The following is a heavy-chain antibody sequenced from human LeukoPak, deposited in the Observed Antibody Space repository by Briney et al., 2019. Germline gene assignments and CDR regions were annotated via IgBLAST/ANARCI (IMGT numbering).Heavy chain of an antibody. V-gene: IGHV4-30-2*01. J-gene: IGHJ4*02. CDR1: GGSLSRGGYS. D-gene: IGHD2-21*02. CDR2: IYHSGST. CDR3: ARGLGGDLYN. Sequence: PSETLSLTCAVSGGSLSRGGYSGGSIRQPPGRGLGWNGYIYHSGSTYYNPSLKSRVTISVDRSKNQFYLKLSSVTAADTAVYYCARGLGGDLYNWGQGTLVTVSS.